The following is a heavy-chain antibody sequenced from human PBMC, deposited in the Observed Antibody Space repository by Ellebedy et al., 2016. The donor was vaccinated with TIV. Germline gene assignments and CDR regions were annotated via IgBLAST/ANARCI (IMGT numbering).Heavy chain of an antibody. CDR2: IYRVGST. D-gene: IGHD4-17*01. CDR3: AKDPGRGLHYKYFDS. CDR1: GFTVSSNY. V-gene: IGHV3-53*05. J-gene: IGHJ4*02. Sequence: GESLKISCAASGFTVSSNYMSWVRQAPGKGLEWVSVIYRVGSTYYADSVKGRFTISRDNAKNSLYLQMNSLRDEDTALYYCAKDPGRGLHYKYFDSWGQGALVTVSS.